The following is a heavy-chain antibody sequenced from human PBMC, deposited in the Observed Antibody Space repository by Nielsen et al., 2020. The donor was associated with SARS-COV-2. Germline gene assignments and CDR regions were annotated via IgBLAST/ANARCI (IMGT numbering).Heavy chain of an antibody. V-gene: IGHV3-9*01. Sequence: SLTLSCAASGFTFDDYVMHWVPKAPGKGLEWVPGTRWNSGSIGYSDFVQGRFTTSRDNDKNSLYLQMNSLIAEDTAVYYCARAPPGFGELPFDYWGQGTLVTVSS. CDR3: ARAPPGFGELPFDY. CDR2: TRWNSGSI. D-gene: IGHD3-10*01. CDR1: GFTFDDYV. J-gene: IGHJ4*02.